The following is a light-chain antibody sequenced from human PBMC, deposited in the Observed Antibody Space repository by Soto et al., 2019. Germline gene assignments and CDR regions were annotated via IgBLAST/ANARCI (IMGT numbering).Light chain of an antibody. V-gene: IGLV1-40*01. J-gene: IGLJ1*01. Sequence: QHALTQPSSVTGAPERRVTCCCTGGSSNIGAGYDVHWYQQLPGTAPKLLIYGNSNRPSGVPDRFSGSKSGTSASLAITGLHAEDEANYSCQTYDSSRRDFGTGTKVTVL. CDR2: GNS. CDR3: QTYDSSRRD. CDR1: SSNIGAGYD.